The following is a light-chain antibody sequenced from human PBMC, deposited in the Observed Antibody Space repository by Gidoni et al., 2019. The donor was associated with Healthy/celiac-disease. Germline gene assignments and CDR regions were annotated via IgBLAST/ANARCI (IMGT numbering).Light chain of an antibody. CDR3: QQRSNWPPFT. J-gene: IGKJ3*01. CDR1: QSVSSY. CDR2: DAS. V-gene: IGKV3-11*01. Sequence: EIVLTQSPATLSLSPGARATLSCRASQSVSSYLAWYQQQPGQAPRLLIYDASNRATGIPARFSGSWSGTDFTLTISSLEPEDFAVYYCQQRSNWPPFTFGPXTKVDIK.